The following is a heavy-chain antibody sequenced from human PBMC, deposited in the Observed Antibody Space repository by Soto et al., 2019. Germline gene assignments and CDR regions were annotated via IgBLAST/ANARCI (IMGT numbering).Heavy chain of an antibody. Sequence: XGSLRLSCAASGFTFSSYAMHWVRQAPGKGLEWVAVISYDGSNKYYADSVKGRFTISRDNSKNTLYLQMNSLRAEDTAVYYCARDLGKRFLEWFPSYYYGMDVWGQGTTVTAP. V-gene: IGHV3-30-3*01. J-gene: IGHJ6*02. D-gene: IGHD3-3*01. CDR2: ISYDGSNK. CDR3: ARDLGKRFLEWFPSYYYGMDV. CDR1: GFTFSSYA.